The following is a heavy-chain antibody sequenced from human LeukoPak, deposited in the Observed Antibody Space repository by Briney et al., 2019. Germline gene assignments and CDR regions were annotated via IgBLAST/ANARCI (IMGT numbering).Heavy chain of an antibody. J-gene: IGHJ6*03. CDR2: IYTSGST. CDR3: ARVMVRGPQGPYYYYYMDV. CDR1: GGSISSYY. V-gene: IGHV4-4*07. D-gene: IGHD3-10*01. Sequence: PSETLSLTCTVSGGSISSYYWSWIRQPAGKGLEWIGRIYTSGSTNYNPSLKSRVTISVDTSKNQFSLKLSSVTAADTAVYYCARVMVRGPQGPYYYYYMDVWGKGTTVTISS.